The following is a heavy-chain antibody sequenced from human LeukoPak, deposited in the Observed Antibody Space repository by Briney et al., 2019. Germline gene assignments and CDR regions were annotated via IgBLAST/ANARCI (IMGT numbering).Heavy chain of an antibody. Sequence: GGSLRLSCLTSGFTLSTNAMGWVRQAPGKGLEWISGISGSGASTYYADSVKGRFTISRDNAKNSLYLQMNSLRAEDTAVYYCARAGYGDYLYYFDYWGQGTLVTVSS. CDR1: GFTLSTNA. V-gene: IGHV3-23*01. J-gene: IGHJ4*02. D-gene: IGHD4-17*01. CDR2: ISGSGAST. CDR3: ARAGYGDYLYYFDY.